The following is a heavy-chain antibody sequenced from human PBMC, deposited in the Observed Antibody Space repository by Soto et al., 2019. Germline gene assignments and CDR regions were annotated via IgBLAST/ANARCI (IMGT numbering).Heavy chain of an antibody. CDR2: IIPLFGTP. Sequence: QVQLVQSGAEVKKPGSSVKVSGKASGGIFSTYAISWLRQAPGQGLEWMGGIIPLFGTPNYAQRFQGRVTITADESTSTAYMELSRLRSEDTAVYYCATDRDDYGSGNYYNRIDFWGQGTLVTVSS. V-gene: IGHV1-69*01. J-gene: IGHJ1*01. D-gene: IGHD3-10*01. CDR3: ATDRDDYGSGNYYNRIDF. CDR1: GGIFSTYA.